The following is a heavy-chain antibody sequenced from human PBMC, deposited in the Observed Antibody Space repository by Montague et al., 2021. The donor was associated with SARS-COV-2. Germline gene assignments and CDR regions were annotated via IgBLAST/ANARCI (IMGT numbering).Heavy chain of an antibody. V-gene: IGHV4-59*08. J-gene: IGHJ4*02. CDR3: ARHALGYFDWLNEGYFDY. Sequence: SETLSLTCTVSGGSISSYYWSWIRQPPGKGLEWIGYSYYSGSTNYDPSLKSRVTISVDTSKNQFSLKLSSVTAADTAVDYCARHALGYFDWLNEGYFDYWGQGTLVTVSS. D-gene: IGHD3-9*01. CDR2: SYYSGST. CDR1: GGSISSYY.